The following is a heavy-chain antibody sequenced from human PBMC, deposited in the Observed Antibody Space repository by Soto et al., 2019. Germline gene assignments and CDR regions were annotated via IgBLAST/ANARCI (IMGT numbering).Heavy chain of an antibody. D-gene: IGHD2-15*01. CDR1: GGTFSSYA. CDR2: IIPIFGTA. Sequence: QVQLVQSGAEVKKPGSSVKVSCKAPGGTFSSYAISWVRQAPGQGLEWMGGIIPIFGTAKYAQKCQGRVMITADESTSTGYMGLSSLRSEDTAVYYCARSQGGSSSLDIYYDYYYGMDVWGQGTTVTVSS. J-gene: IGHJ6*02. CDR3: ARSQGGSSSLDIYYDYYYGMDV. V-gene: IGHV1-69*01.